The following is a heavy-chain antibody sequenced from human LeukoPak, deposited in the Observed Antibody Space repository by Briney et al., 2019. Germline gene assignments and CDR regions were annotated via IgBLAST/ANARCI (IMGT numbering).Heavy chain of an antibody. D-gene: IGHD2-15*01. J-gene: IGHJ6*02. CDR1: GFTFSSHS. V-gene: IGHV3-48*02. Sequence: TGGSLRLSCAASGFTFSSHSMNWVRQAPGKGLEWVSYVSGSSSTIYYADSVKGRLAISRDNAKTSLYLQMNSLRDEDTAVYYCARGYCSGGTCSYGMDVWGQGTTVTVSS. CDR3: ARGYCSGGTCSYGMDV. CDR2: VSGSSSTI.